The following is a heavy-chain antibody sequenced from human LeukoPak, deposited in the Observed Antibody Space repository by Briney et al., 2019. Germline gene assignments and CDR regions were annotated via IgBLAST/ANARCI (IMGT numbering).Heavy chain of an antibody. CDR1: GGSISSYY. J-gene: IGHJ6*03. CDR3: ARVPGYYYYMDV. V-gene: IGHV4-59*01. CDR2: IYYSGST. Sequence: KTSETLSLTCTVSGGSISSYYWSWIRQPPGKGLEWIGYIYYSGSTNYNPSLKSRVTISVDTSKSQFSLKLSSVTAADTAVYYCARVPGYYYYMDVWGKGTTVTVSS.